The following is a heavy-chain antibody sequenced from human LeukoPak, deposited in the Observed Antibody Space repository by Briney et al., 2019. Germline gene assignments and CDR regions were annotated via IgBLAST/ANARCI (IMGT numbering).Heavy chain of an antibody. D-gene: IGHD5-18*01. CDR3: ARDGAMDGPDFDY. CDR2: IDSGSGTI. J-gene: IGHJ4*02. CDR1: GFTFSSYS. Sequence: GGSLRLSCAASGFTFSSYSMNWVRQAPGKGLEWGSYIDSGSGTIYYADSVKGRFTISRDNAKNSLYLQMNSLRDEDTAVYSCARDGAMDGPDFDYWGQGTLVTVSS. V-gene: IGHV3-48*02.